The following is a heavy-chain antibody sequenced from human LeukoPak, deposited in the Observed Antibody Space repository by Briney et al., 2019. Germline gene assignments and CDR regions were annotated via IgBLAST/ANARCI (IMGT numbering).Heavy chain of an antibody. CDR3: ARASGLSSGWRAFDY. V-gene: IGHV3-48*03. J-gene: IGHJ4*02. D-gene: IGHD6-19*01. CDR2: ISSSGSSI. Sequence: GGSLRLSCAASGFTFSSYAMNWVRQAPGKGLEWVSYISSSGSSIYYADSVRGRFTISRDNAKNSLYLQMNSLRAEDTAVYYCARASGLSSGWRAFDYWGQGTLVTVSS. CDR1: GFTFSSYA.